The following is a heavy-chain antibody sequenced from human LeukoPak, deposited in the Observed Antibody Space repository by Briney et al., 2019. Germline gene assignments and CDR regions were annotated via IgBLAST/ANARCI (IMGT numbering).Heavy chain of an antibody. J-gene: IGHJ4*02. D-gene: IGHD4-11*01. CDR3: ARGGDYNKPFEY. CDR2: IYISGST. CDR1: GDSISDNY. Sequence: WETLSLTCTVSGDSISDNYSSWIRQPAGKGLEWLGRIYISGSTNYNPSLMSRVTMSLDTSKNQFSLELNSVTGADTAIYYCARGGDYNKPFEYWGQGTLVTVSS. V-gene: IGHV4-4*07.